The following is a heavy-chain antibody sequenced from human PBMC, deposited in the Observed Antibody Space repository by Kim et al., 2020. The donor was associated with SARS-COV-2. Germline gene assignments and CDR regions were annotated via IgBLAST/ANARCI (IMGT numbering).Heavy chain of an antibody. CDR3: ARSPGSGSLPTSENWFDP. V-gene: IGHV1-69*13. CDR1: GGTFSSYA. D-gene: IGHD3-10*01. Sequence: SVKVSCKASGGTFSSYAISWVRQAPGQGLEWMGGIIPIFGTANYAQKFQGRVTITADESTSTAYMELSSLRSEDTAVYYCARSPGSGSLPTSENWFDPWGQGTLVTVSS. CDR2: IIPIFGTA. J-gene: IGHJ5*02.